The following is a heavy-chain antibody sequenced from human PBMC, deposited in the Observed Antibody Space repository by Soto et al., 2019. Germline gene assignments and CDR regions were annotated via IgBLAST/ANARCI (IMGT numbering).Heavy chain of an antibody. V-gene: IGHV1-69*13. CDR1: GGTFSSYA. J-gene: IGHJ5*02. Sequence: SVKVSCKASGGTFSSYAISWVRQAPGQGLEWMGGIIPIYGTTNSAQKFQGRVTITADESTSTAYMEVSSLRSEDTAVYYCARVDCSGGSCYRNHRWFDPWGQGTLVTV. CDR2: IIPIYGTT. CDR3: ARVDCSGGSCYRNHRWFDP. D-gene: IGHD2-15*01.